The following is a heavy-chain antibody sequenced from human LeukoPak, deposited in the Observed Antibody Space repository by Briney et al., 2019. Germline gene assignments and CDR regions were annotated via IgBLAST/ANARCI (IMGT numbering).Heavy chain of an antibody. V-gene: IGHV3-30*18. Sequence: GGSLRLSCAGSGFTFSSYAMTWVRQAPGKGLEGVAVISYDGSNKYYADSVKGRFTISRDNSKNTLYLQMNSLRAEDTAVYYCAKDPHYSSGWWGYYYYGMDVWGQGTTVTVSS. CDR3: AKDPHYSSGWWGYYYYGMDV. CDR1: GFTFSSYA. CDR2: ISYDGSNK. J-gene: IGHJ6*02. D-gene: IGHD6-19*01.